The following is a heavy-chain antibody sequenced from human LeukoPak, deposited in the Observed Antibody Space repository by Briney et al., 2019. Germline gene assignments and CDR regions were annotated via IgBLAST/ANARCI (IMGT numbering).Heavy chain of an antibody. CDR2: IHYTGST. CDR3: ARDGYSGGSLFDY. CDR1: GGSISSHF. V-gene: IGHV4-59*11. D-gene: IGHD5-12*01. J-gene: IGHJ4*02. Sequence: PSETLSLTCTVSGGSISSHFWSWIRQPPGKGLEWIGYIHYTGSTNYNPSLKSRVTMSVDTSKNQFSLKLSSVTAADTAVYYCARDGYSGGSLFDYWGQGTLVTVSS.